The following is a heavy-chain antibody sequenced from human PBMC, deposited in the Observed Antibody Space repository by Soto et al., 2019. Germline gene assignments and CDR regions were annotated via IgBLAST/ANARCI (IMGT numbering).Heavy chain of an antibody. CDR3: ANFPRVAVAGKGRYYYYGMDV. D-gene: IGHD6-19*01. J-gene: IGHJ6*02. CDR2: ISGSGGST. V-gene: IGHV3-23*01. CDR1: GFTFSSYA. Sequence: PGGSLRLSCAASGFTFSSYAMSWVRQAPGKGLEWVSAISGSGGSTYYADSVKGRFTISRDNSKNTLYLQMNSLRAEDTAVNYLANFPRVAVAGKGRYYYYGMDVWGQGTTVTVSS.